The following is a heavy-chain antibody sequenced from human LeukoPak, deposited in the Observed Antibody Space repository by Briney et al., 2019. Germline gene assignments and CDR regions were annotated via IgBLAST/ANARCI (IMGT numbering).Heavy chain of an antibody. CDR3: ARHYGP. CDR1: GVSISSYY. CDR2: IYYSGST. V-gene: IGHV4-59*08. J-gene: IGHJ5*02. Sequence: SETLSLTCTVSGVSISSYYWSWIRQPPGKGLEWIGYIYYSGSTNYNPSLKSRVTISVDTSKNQFSLKLNSVTAADTAVYYCARHYGPWGQGTLVTVSS. D-gene: IGHD3-10*01.